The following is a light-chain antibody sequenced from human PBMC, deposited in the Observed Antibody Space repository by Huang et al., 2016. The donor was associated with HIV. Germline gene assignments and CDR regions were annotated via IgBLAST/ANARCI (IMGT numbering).Light chain of an antibody. CDR3: QQGET. CDR1: QSISTN. V-gene: IGKV3-15*01. CDR2: SAS. Sequence: EIMLTQSPATLSVSPGERATLSCRASQSISTNLAWYQQNPGLAPRLLIYSASTRATGIPARFSGSGSGTEFTLTISSLQSEDFAVYYCQQGETFGQGTKLEIK. J-gene: IGKJ2*01.